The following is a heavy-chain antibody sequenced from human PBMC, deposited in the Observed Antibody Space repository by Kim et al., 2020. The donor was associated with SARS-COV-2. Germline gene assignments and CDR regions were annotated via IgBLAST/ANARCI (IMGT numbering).Heavy chain of an antibody. CDR3: ARESGGYSSSWSNYYYYYGMDV. J-gene: IGHJ6*02. V-gene: IGHV1-69*13. Sequence: SVKVSCKASGGTFSSYAISWVRQAPGQGLEWMGGIIPIFGTANYAQKFQGRVTITADESTSTAYMELSSLRSEDTAVYYCARESGGYSSSWSNYYYYYGMDVWGQGTTVTVSS. CDR2: IIPIFGTA. D-gene: IGHD6-13*01. CDR1: GGTFSSYA.